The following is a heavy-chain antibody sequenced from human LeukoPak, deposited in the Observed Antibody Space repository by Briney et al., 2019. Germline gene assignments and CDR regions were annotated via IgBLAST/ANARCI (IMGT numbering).Heavy chain of an antibody. V-gene: IGHV3-30*02. Sequence: GGSLRLSCAASGFTFSSYGMHWVRQAPGKGLEWVAFIRYDGSNKYYADSVKGRFTISRDNSKNTLYLQMNSLRAEDTAVYYCAKDPLGTDTVTTKEDYYYYYMDVWGKGTTVTISS. CDR3: AKDPLGTDTVTTKEDYYYYYMDV. CDR1: GFTFSSYG. D-gene: IGHD4-17*01. CDR2: IRYDGSNK. J-gene: IGHJ6*03.